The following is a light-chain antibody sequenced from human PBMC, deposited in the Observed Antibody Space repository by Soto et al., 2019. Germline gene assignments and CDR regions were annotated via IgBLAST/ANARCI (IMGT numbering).Light chain of an antibody. CDR3: SSYTSSTTYV. V-gene: IGLV2-14*02. CDR2: EVS. Sequence: QSALTQPASVSGSPGQSITISCTGTSSDVGSYNLVSWYQQHPGKAPKLMIYEVSKRPSGVPNRFSGSKSGNTASLTISGPQAEDEADYYCSSYTSSTTYVFGTGTKVTVL. J-gene: IGLJ1*01. CDR1: SSDVGSYNL.